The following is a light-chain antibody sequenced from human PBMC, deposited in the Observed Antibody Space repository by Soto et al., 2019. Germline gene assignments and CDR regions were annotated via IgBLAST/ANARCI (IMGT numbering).Light chain of an antibody. J-gene: IGLJ2*01. CDR3: QAWVSSSAVV. Sequence: SYELTQPPSVSVSPGQTATFTCSADKLGDKFVCWYQQKPGQSPVLVMFQDNKRPSGIPERFSGSNSGNTATLTIRGTQTMDEADYYCQAWVSSSAVVFGGGTKLTVL. CDR2: QDN. V-gene: IGLV3-1*01. CDR1: KLGDKF.